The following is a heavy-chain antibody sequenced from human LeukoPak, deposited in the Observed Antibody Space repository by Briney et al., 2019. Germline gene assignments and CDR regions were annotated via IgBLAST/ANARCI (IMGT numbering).Heavy chain of an antibody. J-gene: IGHJ4*02. CDR1: GYSFTSYW. CDR2: IYPGDSDT. Sequence: GESLQISCKGSGYSFTSYWIGWVRPMPGKGLGWMGIIYPGDSDTRYSPSFQGQVTISADKSISTAYLQWSSLKASDTAMYYCARSYGLYDSSGYYPVVFDYWGQGTLVTVSS. V-gene: IGHV5-51*01. CDR3: ARSYGLYDSSGYYPVVFDY. D-gene: IGHD3-22*01.